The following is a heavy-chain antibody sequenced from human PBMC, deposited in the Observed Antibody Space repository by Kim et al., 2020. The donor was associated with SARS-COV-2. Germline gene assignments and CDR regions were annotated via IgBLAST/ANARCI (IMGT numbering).Heavy chain of an antibody. CDR3: ARRNSRLDYPGAFDI. D-gene: IGHD3-22*01. CDR1: GGTFSSYA. V-gene: IGHV1-69*13. CDR2: IIPIFGTA. Sequence: SVKVSCKASGGTFSSYAISWVRQAPGQGLEWMGGIIPIFGTANYAQKFQGRVTITADESTSTAYMELSSLRSEDTAVYYCARRNSRLDYPGAFDIWGQGTMVTVSS. J-gene: IGHJ3*02.